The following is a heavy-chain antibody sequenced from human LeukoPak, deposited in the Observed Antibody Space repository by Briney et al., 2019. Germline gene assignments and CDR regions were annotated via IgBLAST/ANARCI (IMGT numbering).Heavy chain of an antibody. J-gene: IGHJ4*02. V-gene: IGHV4-34*01. Sequence: KASETLSLTCAVYGGSFSGYYWSWIRQPLGKGLEWIGEINHSGSTNYNPSLKSRVTISVDTSKNQFSLKLSSVTAADTAVYYCARGRHSVPAAIRYWGQGTLVTVSP. D-gene: IGHD2-2*01. CDR1: GGSFSGYY. CDR2: INHSGST. CDR3: ARGRHSVPAAIRY.